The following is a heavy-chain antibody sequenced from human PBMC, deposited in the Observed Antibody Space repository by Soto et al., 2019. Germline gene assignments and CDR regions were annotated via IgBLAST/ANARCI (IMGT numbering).Heavy chain of an antibody. V-gene: IGHV1-46*03. CDR1: GYTFTSYY. J-gene: IGHJ4*02. D-gene: IGHD1-1*01. Sequence: QVQLVQSGAEVKKPGASVKVSCKASGYTFTSYYFHWVRQAPGQGLEWVGLIKPSGGSTTYARKFQGRVTMTRDTSTSTVYMELSSLRSEDTAVYFCARSNWNDVSYFDYWGQGTLVTVSS. CDR3: ARSNWNDVSYFDY. CDR2: IKPSGGST.